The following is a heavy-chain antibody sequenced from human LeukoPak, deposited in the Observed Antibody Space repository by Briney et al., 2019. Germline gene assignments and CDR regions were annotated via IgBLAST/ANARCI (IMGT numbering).Heavy chain of an antibody. CDR1: GGSISRGGYY. D-gene: IGHD3-9*01. J-gene: IGHJ5*02. CDR3: AGILRYFDWSPPMRFDP. V-gene: IGHV4-31*03. Sequence: SETLSLTCTVSGGSISRGGYYWRWIRQHPGKGLDWIGYIYYSGSTYYNPSLKSRVTISVDTSKNQFSLKLSSVTAADTAVYYCAGILRYFDWSPPMRFDPWGQGTLVTVSS. CDR2: IYYSGST.